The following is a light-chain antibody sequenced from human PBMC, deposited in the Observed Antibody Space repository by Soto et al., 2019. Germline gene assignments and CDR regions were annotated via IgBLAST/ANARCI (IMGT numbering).Light chain of an antibody. CDR1: QGIRND. CDR3: HQSYRAPHT. Sequence: IQMTQSPSSLSASVGDRVIITCRASQGIRNDLRWYQQKPGKAPKLLIYTASNLQSGVPSRFSGSRSGTEFTLTISSLQPEDSASYFCHQSYRAPHTFGQGTKLEIK. J-gene: IGKJ2*01. V-gene: IGKV1-6*01. CDR2: TAS.